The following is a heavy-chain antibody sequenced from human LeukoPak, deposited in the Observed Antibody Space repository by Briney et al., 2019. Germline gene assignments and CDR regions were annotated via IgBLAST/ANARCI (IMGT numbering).Heavy chain of an antibody. Sequence: ASVKVSCKASGYTFTSYGINWVRQAPGQGLEWMGWISAYNGNTNYAQKFQGRVTMTRDTSTSTVYMDLSSLRSEDTAFYYCASKGSCTGGSCYSLDYWGQGTLVTVSS. J-gene: IGHJ4*02. V-gene: IGHV1-18*01. CDR3: ASKGSCTGGSCYSLDY. D-gene: IGHD2-15*01. CDR2: ISAYNGNT. CDR1: GYTFTSYG.